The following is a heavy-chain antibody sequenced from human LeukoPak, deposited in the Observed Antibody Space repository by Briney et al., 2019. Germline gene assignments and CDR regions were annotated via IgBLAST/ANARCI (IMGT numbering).Heavy chain of an antibody. V-gene: IGHV3-7*01. CDR1: GFSFSDYW. D-gene: IGHD1-26*01. J-gene: IGHJ4*02. CDR3: ARDPSGSYYDY. CDR2: IKQDGSEK. Sequence: GSLRLSCAASGFSFSDYWMSWVRQAPGKGLEWVANIKQDGSEKYYVDSVKGRFTISRDNAKNSLYLQMNSLRAEDTAVYYCARDPSGSYYDYWGQGTLVAVSS.